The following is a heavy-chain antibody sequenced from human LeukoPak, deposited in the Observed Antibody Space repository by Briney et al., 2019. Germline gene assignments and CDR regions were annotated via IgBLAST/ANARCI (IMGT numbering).Heavy chain of an antibody. CDR2: IYYSGST. CDR1: GGSISSYY. J-gene: IGHJ1*01. D-gene: IGHD3-22*01. V-gene: IGHV4-59*12. Sequence: SETLSLTCTVSGGSISSYYWSWIRQPPGKGLEWIGYIYYSGSTNYNPSLKSRVTISVDTSKNQFSLKLSSVTAADTAVYYCARVKRYYDSSGYGRYFQHWGQGTLVTVSS. CDR3: ARVKRYYDSSGYGRYFQH.